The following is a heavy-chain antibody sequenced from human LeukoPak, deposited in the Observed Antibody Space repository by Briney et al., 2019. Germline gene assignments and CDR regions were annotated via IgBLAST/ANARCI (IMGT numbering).Heavy chain of an antibody. CDR3: ARLVRGDFWSGYYADY. CDR1: GYTFTSYA. V-gene: IGHV1-3*01. J-gene: IGHJ4*02. D-gene: IGHD3-3*01. CDR2: INAGNGNT. Sequence: ASVKVSCKASGYTFTSYAMHWVRQAPGQRLEWMGWINAGNGNTKYSQKFQGRVTITRDTSTSTAYMELRSLRSDDTAVYYCARLVRGDFWSGYYADYWGQGTLVTVSS.